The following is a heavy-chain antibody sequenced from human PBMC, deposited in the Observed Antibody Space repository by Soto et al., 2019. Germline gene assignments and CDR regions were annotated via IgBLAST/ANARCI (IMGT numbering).Heavy chain of an antibody. Sequence: EVQLVESGGGLVQPGGSLRLSCADSGFMFISYWMSWVRQAPGKGLEWVANRRHDGSEKYYVDSVKGRFSISRDNAKNSLYLQMNSLRAEDTAVYYCARVPYYDGMDVWGQGTTVTVSS. V-gene: IGHV3-7*03. CDR3: ARVPYYDGMDV. CDR1: GFMFISYW. J-gene: IGHJ6*02. D-gene: IGHD3-3*01. CDR2: RRHDGSEK.